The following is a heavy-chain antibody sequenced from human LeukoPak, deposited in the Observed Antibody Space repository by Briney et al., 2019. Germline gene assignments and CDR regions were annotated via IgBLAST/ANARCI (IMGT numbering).Heavy chain of an antibody. J-gene: IGHJ5*02. CDR3: ARDKSGYSYGRLNWFDP. Sequence: GASVKVSCKASGYTFTSYYMHWVRQAPGQGLEWMGIINPSGGSTSYAQKFQGRVTMTRDMSTSTVYMELSSLRSDDTAVYYCARDKSGYSYGRLNWFDPWGQGTLVTVSS. D-gene: IGHD5-18*01. V-gene: IGHV1-46*01. CDR1: GYTFTSYY. CDR2: INPSGGST.